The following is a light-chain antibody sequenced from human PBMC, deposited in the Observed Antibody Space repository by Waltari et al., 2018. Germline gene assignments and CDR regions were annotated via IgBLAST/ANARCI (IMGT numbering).Light chain of an antibody. CDR2: GTS. Sequence: DIVMTQSPATLSVSPGERATLSCRASQRVYGNLAWYQQKPGQSPRLRIFGTSARSTGIPDRFTGSGSGTEYSLTISSLQSEDFAVYFCHQYTNWPFSFGPGTTLEI. CDR1: QRVYGN. J-gene: IGKJ3*01. V-gene: IGKV3-15*01. CDR3: HQYTNWPFS.